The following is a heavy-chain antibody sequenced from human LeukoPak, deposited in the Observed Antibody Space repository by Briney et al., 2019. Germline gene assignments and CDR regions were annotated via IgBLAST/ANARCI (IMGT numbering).Heavy chain of an antibody. V-gene: IGHV1-2*02. Sequence: ASVKVSCKTSGYPFSGYYLHWVRQAPGKGLEWVGSINPKTNDTSYGQNFQGRVTVTSDTSVTTVHMDLTSLTSDDTAVYFCARNPFHYYSYNACPTYFYYYYLDVWGKGTAVTVSS. CDR1: GYPFSGYY. D-gene: IGHD3-10*01. CDR3: ARNPFHYYSYNACPTYFYYYYLDV. CDR2: INPKTNDT. J-gene: IGHJ6*03.